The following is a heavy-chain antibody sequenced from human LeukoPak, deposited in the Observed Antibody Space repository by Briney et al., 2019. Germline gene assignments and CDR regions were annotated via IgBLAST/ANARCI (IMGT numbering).Heavy chain of an antibody. V-gene: IGHV4-59*01. CDR2: INYIGSS. CDR1: GGPFNSYY. J-gene: IGHJ3*02. D-gene: IGHD2-21*02. CDR3: SSAFNVVTDAFDI. Sequence: SETLSLTCTVSGGPFNSYYWSWFRQPPGHGLDSFGNINYIGSSNSNPSLESRVTLLIDTSKNQFSLKLSSVTAADTAVYYCSSAFNVVTDAFDIWGQGTKVTVSS.